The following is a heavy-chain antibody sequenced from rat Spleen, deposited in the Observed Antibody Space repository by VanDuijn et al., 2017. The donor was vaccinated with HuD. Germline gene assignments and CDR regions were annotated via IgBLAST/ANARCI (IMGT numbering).Heavy chain of an antibody. V-gene: IGHV5-29*01. CDR2: ISYDGSST. CDR3: ARPDKPRDY. Sequence: EVQLVESDGGLVQPGRSLKLSCAASGFTFSDYYMAWVRQAPTKGLEWVATISYDGSSTYYRDSVKGRFTISRDNAKNTLYLQMDSLRSEDTATYYCARPDKPRDYWGQGVMVTVSS. J-gene: IGHJ2*01. CDR1: GFTFSDYY.